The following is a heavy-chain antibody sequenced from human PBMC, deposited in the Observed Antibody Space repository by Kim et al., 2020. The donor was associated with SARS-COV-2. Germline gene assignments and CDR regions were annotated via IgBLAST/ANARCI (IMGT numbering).Heavy chain of an antibody. CDR2: INPNSGGT. CDR3: ARESSTSCYDY. D-gene: IGHD2-2*01. Sequence: ASVKVSCKSSGYTFTGYYMHWVRQAPGQGLEWMGWINPNSGGTNYAQKFQGWVTMTRDTSISTAYMELSRLRSDDTAVYYCARESSTSCYDYWGQGTLVTVSS. J-gene: IGHJ4*02. V-gene: IGHV1-2*04. CDR1: GYTFTGYY.